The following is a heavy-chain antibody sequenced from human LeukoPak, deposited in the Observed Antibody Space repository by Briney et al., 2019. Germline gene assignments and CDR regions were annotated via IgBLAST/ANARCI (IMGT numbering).Heavy chain of an antibody. CDR3: ARDPNYYDSSGSVLDY. CDR1: GFTFSSYS. J-gene: IGHJ4*02. Sequence: GGSLRLSCAASGFTFSSYSMNWVRQAPGKGLEWVSSISSSSSYIYYADSVKGRFTISRDNAKNSLYLQMNSLRAEDTAVYYCARDPNYYDSSGSVLDYWGQGTLVTVSS. CDR2: ISSSSSYI. V-gene: IGHV3-21*01. D-gene: IGHD3-22*01.